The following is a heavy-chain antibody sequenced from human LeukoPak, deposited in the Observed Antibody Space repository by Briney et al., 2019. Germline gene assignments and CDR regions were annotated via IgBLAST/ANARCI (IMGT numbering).Heavy chain of an antibody. CDR1: GGTSSSYA. Sequence: SVKVSCKASGGTSSSYAISWVRQAPGQGLEWMGRIIPILGIANYAQKFQGRVTITADKSTSTAYMELSSLRSEDTAVYYCARGRGYYDSSGYYYVGAFDIWGQGTMVTVSS. J-gene: IGHJ3*02. V-gene: IGHV1-69*04. CDR2: IIPILGIA. CDR3: ARGRGYYDSSGYYYVGAFDI. D-gene: IGHD3-22*01.